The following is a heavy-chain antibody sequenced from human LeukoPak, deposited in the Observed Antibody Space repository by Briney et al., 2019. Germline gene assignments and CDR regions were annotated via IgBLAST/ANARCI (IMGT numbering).Heavy chain of an antibody. J-gene: IGHJ4*02. CDR1: GFTFSSCC. D-gene: IGHD6-19*01. Sequence: PGGSLRLSCAASGFTFSSCCMSWVRQAPRQGLGWVASIKQDGSEKYYVDPVTGRFTISRDNAKNSLYLQMNSLRAEDTAVYDCATRSGWYLSSFDYWGQGTLVTVSS. V-gene: IGHV3-7*01. CDR3: ATRSGWYLSSFDY. CDR2: IKQDGSEK.